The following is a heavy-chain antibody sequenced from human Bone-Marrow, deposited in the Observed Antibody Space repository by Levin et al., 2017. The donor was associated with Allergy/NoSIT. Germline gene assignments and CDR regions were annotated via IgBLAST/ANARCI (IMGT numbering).Heavy chain of an antibody. CDR3: ATRTTMMVD. Sequence: PGGSLRLSCAASGFIFSRYSMYWVRQAPGKGLEWVSSISSASSYVEYADSVKGRFTISRDNAKSFMYLEMNSLRVEDTGIYYCATRTTMMVDWGQGTQVTVSS. V-gene: IGHV3-21*06. D-gene: IGHD3-22*01. J-gene: IGHJ1*01. CDR1: GFIFSRYS. CDR2: ISSASSYV.